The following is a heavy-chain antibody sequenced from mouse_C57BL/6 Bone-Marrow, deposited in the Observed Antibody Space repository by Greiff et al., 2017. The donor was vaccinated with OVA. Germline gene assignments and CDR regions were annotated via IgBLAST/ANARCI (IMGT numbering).Heavy chain of an antibody. Sequence: VQRVESGPELVKPGASVKISCKASGYAFSSSWMNWVKQRPGKGLEWIGRIYPGDGDTNYNGKFKGKATLTADKSSSTAYMQLSSLTSEDSAVYFCARRRESYYYGSSPRWYFDVWGTGTTVTVSS. CDR1: GYAFSSSW. D-gene: IGHD1-1*01. J-gene: IGHJ1*03. CDR2: IYPGDGDT. CDR3: ARRRESYYYGSSPRWYFDV. V-gene: IGHV1-82*01.